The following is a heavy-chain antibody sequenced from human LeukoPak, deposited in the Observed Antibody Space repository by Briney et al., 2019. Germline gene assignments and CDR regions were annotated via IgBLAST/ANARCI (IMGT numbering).Heavy chain of an antibody. D-gene: IGHD3-22*01. CDR2: ISYDGSNK. CDR3: ARQHLGYYYDSSGYQLIFDI. Sequence: PGRSLRLSCAASGLTFSSYAMHWVRQAPGKGLEWVAVISYDGSNKYYADSVKGRFTISRDNSKNTLYLQMNSLRAEDTAVYYCARQHLGYYYDSSGYQLIFDIWGQGTMVTVSS. CDR1: GLTFSSYA. J-gene: IGHJ3*02. V-gene: IGHV3-30-3*01.